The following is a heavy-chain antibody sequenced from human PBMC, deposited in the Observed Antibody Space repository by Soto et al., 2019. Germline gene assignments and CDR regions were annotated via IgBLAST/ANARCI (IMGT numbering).Heavy chain of an antibody. CDR1: GFTFSNYA. V-gene: IGHV3-23*01. D-gene: IGHD3-10*01. CDR2: ISTSGTRT. J-gene: IGHJ4*02. Sequence: EVQLLESGGGLVQPGGSLRLSCAASGFTFSNYAMSWVRQAPGKGLEWVSAISTSGTRTYYADSLKGRFTISRDNSKNTLYLHMHSLRAEDTAVYFCAQNGGSGTFYAFDYWGQGTLVTVSS. CDR3: AQNGGSGTFYAFDY.